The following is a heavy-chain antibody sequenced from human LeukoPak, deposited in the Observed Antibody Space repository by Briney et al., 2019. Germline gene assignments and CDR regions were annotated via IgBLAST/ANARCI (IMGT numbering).Heavy chain of an antibody. D-gene: IGHD3-10*01. CDR3: ARDLHGESCTTPNCS. Sequence: GGSLRLSCAASGFTFSFYSMNWVRQAPGRGLEWISSISSSSNYIYYADSVKGRFTISRDNAKNSLYLQMNSLRADDTAMYYCARDLHGESCTTPNCSWGQGTLVTVSS. J-gene: IGHJ4*02. CDR2: ISSSSNYI. V-gene: IGHV3-21*01. CDR1: GFTFSFYS.